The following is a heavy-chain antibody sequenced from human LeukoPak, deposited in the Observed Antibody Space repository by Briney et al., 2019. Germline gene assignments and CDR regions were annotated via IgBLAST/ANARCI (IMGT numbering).Heavy chain of an antibody. CDR1: GFTFSTYG. D-gene: IGHD1-7*01. V-gene: IGHV3-30*02. CDR2: IRYDGSNE. Sequence: PGGSLRLSCAVSGFTFSTYGMHWVRQAPGKGLEWVAFIRYDGSNEYADSVKGRFTISRDNSKNTLYLQMNSLRAEDTAVYYCAKDQRMLELLDRLGTLDYWGQGTLVTVSS. CDR3: AKDQRMLELLDRLGTLDY. J-gene: IGHJ4*02.